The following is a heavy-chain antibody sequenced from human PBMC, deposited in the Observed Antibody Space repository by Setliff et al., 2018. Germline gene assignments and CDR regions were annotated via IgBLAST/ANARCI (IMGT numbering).Heavy chain of an antibody. CDR1: GFTFSRYW. J-gene: IGHJ4*02. Sequence: GGSLRLSCAASGFTFSRYWMSWVRQAPGKGLEWVANINQDGSEKYYADSLKVRFTFSIYNAKNSLYLQMNSLRAEDTAVYYCATHSGFRCDYWGQGTLVTVSS. D-gene: IGHD6-19*01. CDR2: INQDGSEK. V-gene: IGHV3-7*01. CDR3: ATHSGFRCDY.